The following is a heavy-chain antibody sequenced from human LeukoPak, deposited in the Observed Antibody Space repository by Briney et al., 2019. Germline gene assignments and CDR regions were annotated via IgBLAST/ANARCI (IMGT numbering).Heavy chain of an antibody. D-gene: IGHD3-3*01. Sequence: ASVKVSCEASGYTFTGYYMHWVRQAPGQGLEWMGWINPNSGGTNYAQKFQGRVTMTRDTSISTAYMELSRLRSDDTAVYYCARDLMDLEWFVWDFDYWGQGTLVTVSS. J-gene: IGHJ4*02. CDR2: INPNSGGT. CDR1: GYTFTGYY. V-gene: IGHV1-2*02. CDR3: ARDLMDLEWFVWDFDY.